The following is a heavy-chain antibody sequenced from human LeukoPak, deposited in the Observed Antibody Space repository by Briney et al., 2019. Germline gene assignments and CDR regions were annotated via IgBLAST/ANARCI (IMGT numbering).Heavy chain of an antibody. CDR2: INPNSGGT. D-gene: IGHD6-19*01. CDR3: ARDYIAVAGDIDY. Sequence: GASVKVSCKASGYTFTGYYMHWVRQAPGQGLEWMGRINPNSGGTNYAQKFQGRVTMTRDTSISTAYMELSRLRSDDMAVYYCARDYIAVAGDIDYWGQGTLVTVSS. J-gene: IGHJ4*02. CDR1: GYTFTGYY. V-gene: IGHV1-2*06.